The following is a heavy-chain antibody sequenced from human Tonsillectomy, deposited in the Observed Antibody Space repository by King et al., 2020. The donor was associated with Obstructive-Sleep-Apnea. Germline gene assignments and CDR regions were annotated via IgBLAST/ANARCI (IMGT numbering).Heavy chain of an antibody. CDR1: GFTFSSYS. J-gene: IGHJ3*02. CDR2: ISSSSSYI. Sequence: VQLVESGGGLVKPGGSLRLSCAASGFTFSSYSMKWVRQAPGKGLEWVSSISSSSSYIYYAVSVKVRFTIARDNAKNSLYLQMNSLRAEDTAVYYCARVPYYYDSSGSYDAFDIWGQGTMVTVSS. V-gene: IGHV3-21*01. CDR3: ARVPYYYDSSGSYDAFDI. D-gene: IGHD3-22*01.